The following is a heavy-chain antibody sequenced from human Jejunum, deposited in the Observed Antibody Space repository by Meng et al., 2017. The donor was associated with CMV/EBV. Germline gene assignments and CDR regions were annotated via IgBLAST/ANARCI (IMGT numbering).Heavy chain of an antibody. V-gene: IGHV3-30*02. CDR1: GFSFNSYA. CDR3: ARSTTGTSWYSDY. Sequence: QGSWVESGGGVVPLGGSLGLSCTASGFSFNSYAMHWVRRAPGKGLEWLAFIRYDGSHEMYTDSLKGRVTISRDNSKDTLYLQMKSLRPEDTAVYYCARSTTGTSWYSDYWGQGTLVTVSS. D-gene: IGHD2-2*02. J-gene: IGHJ4*02. CDR2: IRYDGSHE.